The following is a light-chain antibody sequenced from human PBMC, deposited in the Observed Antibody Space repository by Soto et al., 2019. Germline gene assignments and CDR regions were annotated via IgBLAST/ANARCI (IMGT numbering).Light chain of an antibody. CDR1: QGISSY. V-gene: IGKV1-8*01. J-gene: IGKJ1*01. CDR3: QQYYTYPWT. Sequence: AIRMTQSPSSLFASTGDRLSITCLASQGISSYLAWFQQKPGRPPKLLMSATSTLQSDVPSRFSGSGSGTDFTLTIGCLQSEDLATYYCQQYYTYPWTFGQGTKVDIK. CDR2: ATS.